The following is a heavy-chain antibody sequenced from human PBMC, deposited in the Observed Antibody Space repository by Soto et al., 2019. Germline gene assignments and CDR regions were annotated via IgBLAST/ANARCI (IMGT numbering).Heavy chain of an antibody. V-gene: IGHV1-18*01. CDR2: ISAYNGNT. J-gene: IGHJ6*02. CDR3: ARLGVGYSYGDDYYYGMDV. CDR1: GYTFTSYG. Sequence: VQLVQSGAEVKKPGASVKVSCKASGYTFTSYGISCVRQAPGQGVEWMGWISAYNGNTNYAQNLQSRATMTTDTATSPAYRELRRLRSDDTAVYYCARLGVGYSYGDDYYYGMDVWGQGTTVTVAS. D-gene: IGHD5-18*01.